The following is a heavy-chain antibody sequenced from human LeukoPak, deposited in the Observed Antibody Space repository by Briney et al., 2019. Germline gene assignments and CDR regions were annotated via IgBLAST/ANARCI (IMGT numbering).Heavy chain of an antibody. J-gene: IGHJ4*02. CDR3: ARRSAYGSGWNY. D-gene: IGHD6-19*01. CDR2: IYDSGST. CDR1: GGSISRYY. Sequence: SETLSLTCTVSGGSISRYYWSWIRQPPGKGLEWIGYIYDSGSTKYNPSLKSRVTISVDTSKNQFSLNLTSVTAADTAVYYCARRSAYGSGWNYWGKETLVTVSS. V-gene: IGHV4-59*08.